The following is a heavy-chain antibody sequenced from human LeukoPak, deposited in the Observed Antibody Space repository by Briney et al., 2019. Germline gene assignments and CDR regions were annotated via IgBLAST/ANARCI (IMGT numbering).Heavy chain of an antibody. J-gene: IGHJ4*02. Sequence: GASVKVSCKASGYTFTGYYMHWVRQAPGQGLEWMGWMNPNSGNTDYTQKFQGRVTMTRNTSINTAYMELSSLTFEDTAVYYCVRGVGTLNHFDNWGQGTLVTVSS. CDR3: VRGVGTLNHFDN. V-gene: IGHV1-8*02. D-gene: IGHD1-26*01. CDR2: MNPNSGNT. CDR1: GYTFTGYY.